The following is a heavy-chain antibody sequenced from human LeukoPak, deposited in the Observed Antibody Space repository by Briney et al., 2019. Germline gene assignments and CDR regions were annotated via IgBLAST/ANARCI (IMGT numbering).Heavy chain of an antibody. CDR2: VHFSGTT. CDR1: GGSITGYY. V-gene: IGHV4-59*01. Sequence: SETLSLTCTVSGGSITGYYWSWIRQPPGRGLEWIGYVHFSGTTSFNPSLKSRVTISVDTSKNQFSLRLSSVTAADTAVYYCAREQYLAYDVFGFWGQGTMVTVSS. CDR3: AREQYLAYDVFGF. J-gene: IGHJ3*01. D-gene: IGHD4-11*01.